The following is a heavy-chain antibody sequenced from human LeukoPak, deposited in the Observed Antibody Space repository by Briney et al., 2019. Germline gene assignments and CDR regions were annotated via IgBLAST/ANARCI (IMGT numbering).Heavy chain of an antibody. CDR3: AKRGVVIRVILVGFHKEAYYFDS. V-gene: IGHV3-23*01. CDR1: GITLSNYG. Sequence: GGSLRLSCAVSGITLSNYGMSWVRQAPGKGLEWVAGISGSGGRPNYADSVKGRFTISRDNAKNTLYLQMNSLRAEDTAVYFCAKRGVVIRVILVGFHKEAYYFDSWGQGALVTVSS. CDR2: ISGSGGRP. D-gene: IGHD3-22*01. J-gene: IGHJ4*02.